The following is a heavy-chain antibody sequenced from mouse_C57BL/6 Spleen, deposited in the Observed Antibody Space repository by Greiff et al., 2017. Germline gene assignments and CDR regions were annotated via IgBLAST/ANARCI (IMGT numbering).Heavy chain of an antibody. CDR2: IYPGSGNT. CDR3: ARVKEDNYYDYDRGLAY. Sequence: QVQLQQSGPELVKPGASVKISCKASGYSFTSYYIHWVKQRPGQGLEWIGWIYPGSGNTKYNEKFKGKATLTADTSSSTAYMQLSSLTSEDSAVYYCARVKEDNYYDYDRGLAYWGQGTLVTVSA. D-gene: IGHD2-4*01. J-gene: IGHJ3*01. V-gene: IGHV1-66*01. CDR1: GYSFTSYY.